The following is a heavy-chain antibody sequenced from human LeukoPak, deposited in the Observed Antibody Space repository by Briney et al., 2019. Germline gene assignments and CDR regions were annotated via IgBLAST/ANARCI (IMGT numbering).Heavy chain of an antibody. V-gene: IGHV3-48*02. CDR3: ARDSQDIVVVVAATPDGFDI. CDR1: GFTFSSYS. D-gene: IGHD2-15*01. Sequence: GGSLRLSCAASGFTFSSYSMNRVRQAPGKGLEWVSYISSSSSTIYYADSVKGRFTISRDNAKNSLYLQMNNLRDEDTAVYYCARDSQDIVVVVAATPDGFDIWGQGTMVTVSS. J-gene: IGHJ3*02. CDR2: ISSSSSTI.